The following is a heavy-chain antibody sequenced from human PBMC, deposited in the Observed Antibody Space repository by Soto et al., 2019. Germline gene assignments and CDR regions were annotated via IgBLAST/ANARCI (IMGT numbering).Heavy chain of an antibody. V-gene: IGHV1-2*04. J-gene: IGHJ4*02. Sequence: PPVKVSCKASGYTFTGYYIHWVRQSPGQGLEWMGWINPNSGVTNYAQKFQGWVAMTRVTSISTAYMELSSLRSDDTAVYYCARASKSTTPDFDYWGQGTPVTVSS. CDR3: ARASKSTTPDFDY. CDR2: INPNSGVT. CDR1: GYTFTGYY. D-gene: IGHD1-1*01.